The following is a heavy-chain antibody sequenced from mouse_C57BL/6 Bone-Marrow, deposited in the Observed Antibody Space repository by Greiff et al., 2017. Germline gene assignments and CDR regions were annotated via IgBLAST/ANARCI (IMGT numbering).Heavy chain of an antibody. CDR1: GYTFTSYG. CDR3: AREVRDYDDYAMDH. J-gene: IGHJ4*01. V-gene: IGHV1-81*01. Sequence: QVQLQQSGAELARPGASVKLSCKASGYTFTSYGISWVKQRTGQGLEWIGEIYPRSGNTYYNEKFKGKATLTADKSSSTAYMELRSLTSEDSAVYFCAREVRDYDDYAMDHWGQGTSVTVSS. CDR2: IYPRSGNT. D-gene: IGHD2-4*01.